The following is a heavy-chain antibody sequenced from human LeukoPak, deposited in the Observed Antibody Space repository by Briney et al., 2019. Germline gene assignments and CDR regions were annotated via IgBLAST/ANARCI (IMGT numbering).Heavy chain of an antibody. V-gene: IGHV5-51*01. CDR1: GYSFTSYR. CDR3: ARGAATGCFDP. Sequence: GESLKISCKGSGYSFTSYRIGWLRRLPGKGLEWMGIIYPGDSDTRYSPSFQGQVTISADKSISTAYLQWSSLKASDTAMYYCARGAATGCFDPWGQGTLVTVSS. J-gene: IGHJ5*02. CDR2: IYPGDSDT. D-gene: IGHD6-13*01.